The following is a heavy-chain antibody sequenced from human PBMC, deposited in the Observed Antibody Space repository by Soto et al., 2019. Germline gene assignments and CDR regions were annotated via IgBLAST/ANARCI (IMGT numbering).Heavy chain of an antibody. CDR1: GYTFTSYG. D-gene: IGHD3-22*01. V-gene: IGHV1-18*01. CDR2: IRAYNGNT. J-gene: IGHJ3*02. CDR3: VYYYDSSGWRRDAFDI. Sequence: QVQLVQSGAEVKKPGASVKVSCKASGYTFTSYGISWVRQAPGQGLDWMGWIRAYNGNTNYAQKLQGRVTMTTDTSTSTAYMELRSLRSDDTAVYYCVYYYDSSGWRRDAFDIWGQGTMVTVSS.